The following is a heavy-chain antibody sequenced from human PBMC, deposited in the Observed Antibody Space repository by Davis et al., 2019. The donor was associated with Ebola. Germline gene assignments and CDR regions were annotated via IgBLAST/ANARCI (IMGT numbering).Heavy chain of an antibody. CDR1: GFTFSNAW. CDR2: IKSKTDGGTT. V-gene: IGHV3-15*01. J-gene: IGHJ3*02. CDR3: TTSPDDAFDI. D-gene: IGHD1-14*01. Sequence: GESLKISCAASGFTFSNAWMSWVRQAPGKGLEWVGRIKSKTDGGTTDYAAPVKGRFTISRDDSKNTLYLQMNSLKTEDTAVYYCTTSPDDAFDIWGQGTMVTVSS.